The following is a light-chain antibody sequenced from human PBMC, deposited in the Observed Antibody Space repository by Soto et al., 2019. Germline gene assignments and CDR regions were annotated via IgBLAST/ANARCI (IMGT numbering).Light chain of an antibody. V-gene: IGKV1-9*01. CDR2: AES. CDR3: QKLNTYPVT. CDR1: QGVSRY. J-gene: IGKJ4*01. Sequence: IQLPQSPSSLSASVGDSCTITCRASQGVSRYLSWHQQNTGRAPIILISAESTLQSGVPDRLSGSGSGTDLNLSITRLQPEDFATYYCQKLNTYPVTCGGGTKVDIK.